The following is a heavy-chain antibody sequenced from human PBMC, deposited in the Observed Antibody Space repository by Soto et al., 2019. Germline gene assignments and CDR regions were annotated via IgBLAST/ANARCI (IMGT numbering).Heavy chain of an antibody. D-gene: IGHD1-7*01. Sequence: GSLRLSCAASGFTINIAAIHWVRQASGKGLEWVGLIRNKANGYATAYAASVRGRITVSRDDSKNMAFLEINSLKTEDTAVYYCARQGVALELDLWGQGTLVTVSS. CDR2: IRNKANGYAT. CDR3: ARQGVALELDL. V-gene: IGHV3-73*01. J-gene: IGHJ5*02. CDR1: GFTINIAA.